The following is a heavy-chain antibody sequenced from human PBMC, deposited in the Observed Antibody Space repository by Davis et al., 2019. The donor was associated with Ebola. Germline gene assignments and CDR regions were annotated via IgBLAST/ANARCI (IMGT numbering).Heavy chain of an antibody. CDR1: GFTFSSYS. V-gene: IGHV3-21*01. CDR2: ISSSSSYI. J-gene: IGHJ4*02. CDR3: AKGQADFDWLLYRPGPFDY. D-gene: IGHD3-9*01. Sequence: GESLKISCAASGFTFSSYSMNWVRQAPGKGLEWVSSISSSSSYIYYADSVKGRFTISRDNAKNSLYLQMNSLRAEDTAVYYCAKGQADFDWLLYRPGPFDYWGQGTLVTVSS.